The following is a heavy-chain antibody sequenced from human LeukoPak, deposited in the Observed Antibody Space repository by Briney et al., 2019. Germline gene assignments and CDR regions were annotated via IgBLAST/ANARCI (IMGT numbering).Heavy chain of an antibody. V-gene: IGHV3-23*01. J-gene: IGHJ5*02. D-gene: IGHD3-16*01. CDR1: GFSFSSYA. CDR3: GKEGGA. CDR2: ISAGGRT. Sequence: GGSLRLSCVVSGFSFSSYAMAWVRQAPGKGLEWVSSISAGGRTYYADSLGGRFTISRDNSKDMVYLQMNSLKVEDTATYYCGKEGGAWGQGTKVTVSS.